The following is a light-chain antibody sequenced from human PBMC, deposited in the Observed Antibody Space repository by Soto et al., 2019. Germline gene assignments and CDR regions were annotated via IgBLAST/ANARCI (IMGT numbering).Light chain of an antibody. V-gene: IGKV3-11*01. CDR2: DAS. J-gene: IGKJ5*01. Sequence: EVVLTQSPDTLSLSPGERATLSCRASQSVSSYLLWYQKKPGQAPRLLIYDASNRAPGTPARFSGSGSETDFTLTISSLEPEDFAVYYCQHRMNWPLTFGQGTRLEIK. CDR1: QSVSSY. CDR3: QHRMNWPLT.